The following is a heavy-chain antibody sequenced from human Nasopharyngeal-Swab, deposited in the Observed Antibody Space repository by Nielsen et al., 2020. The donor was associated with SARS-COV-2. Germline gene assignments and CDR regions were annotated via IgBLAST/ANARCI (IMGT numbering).Heavy chain of an antibody. CDR2: IWYDGSNK. V-gene: IGHV3-33*01. CDR3: ARDSGAYGSGEIDY. J-gene: IGHJ4*02. Sequence: VRQMPGKGLGWVAVIWYDGSNKYYADSVKGRFTISRDNSKNTLYLQMNSLRAEDTAVYYCARDSGAYGSGEIDYWGQGTLVTVSS. D-gene: IGHD3-10*01.